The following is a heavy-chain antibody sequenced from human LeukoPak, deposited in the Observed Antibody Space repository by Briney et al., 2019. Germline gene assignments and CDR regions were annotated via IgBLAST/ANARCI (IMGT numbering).Heavy chain of an antibody. J-gene: IGHJ4*02. V-gene: IGHV3-74*01. CDR2: INSDGSGT. CDR3: VRAGVDQMRY. Sequence: GGSLRLSCAASGFTFNSYWMHWVRQAPGKGLVWVSRINSDGSGTSDADFVKGRFTISRDNYKNTLYLQMNSLKVEDTAIYYCVRAGVDQMRYWGQGTLVTVSS. CDR1: GFTFNSYW. D-gene: IGHD2-15*01.